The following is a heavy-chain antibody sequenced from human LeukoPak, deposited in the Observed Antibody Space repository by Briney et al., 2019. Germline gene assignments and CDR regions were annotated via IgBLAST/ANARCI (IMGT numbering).Heavy chain of an antibody. CDR2: INAGNGNT. Sequence: ASVKVSCKASGYTFTSNVIHWVRQAPGRRLEWMGWINAGNGNTKYSQNLQGRVTITRDTSASTAYMDLSSLRSEDTAVYYCARDLRYCTSTSCYGWFGPWGQGTLVTVSS. CDR3: ARDLRYCTSTSCYGWFGP. D-gene: IGHD2-2*01. V-gene: IGHV1-3*01. J-gene: IGHJ5*02. CDR1: GYTFTSNV.